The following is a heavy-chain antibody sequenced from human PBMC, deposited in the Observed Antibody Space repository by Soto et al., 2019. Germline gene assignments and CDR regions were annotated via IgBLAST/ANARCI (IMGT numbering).Heavy chain of an antibody. D-gene: IGHD6-13*01. J-gene: IGHJ4*02. CDR2: ISGSGGST. Sequence: GGSLRLSCAASGFTFSSYAMSWVRQAPGKGLEWVSAISGSGGSTYYADSVKGRFTISRENSKNTLYLQMNSLRAEDTAVYYCAKGSIAAAGHSPRFYPMDYWGQGTLVTVSS. V-gene: IGHV3-23*01. CDR1: GFTFSSYA. CDR3: AKGSIAAAGHSPRFYPMDY.